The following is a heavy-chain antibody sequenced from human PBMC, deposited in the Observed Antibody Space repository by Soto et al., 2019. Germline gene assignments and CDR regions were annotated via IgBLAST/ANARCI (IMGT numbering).Heavy chain of an antibody. D-gene: IGHD3-10*01. Sequence: GGSLRLSCAASGFTFSSYWMSWVRQAPGKGLEWVANIKQDGSEKYYVDSVKGRFTISRDNAKNSLYLQMNSLRAEDTAVYYCARTPTMGSGSTYYYYYGMDVWGQGTTVTVSS. CDR2: IKQDGSEK. V-gene: IGHV3-7*05. CDR1: GFTFSSYW. CDR3: ARTPTMGSGSTYYYYYGMDV. J-gene: IGHJ6*02.